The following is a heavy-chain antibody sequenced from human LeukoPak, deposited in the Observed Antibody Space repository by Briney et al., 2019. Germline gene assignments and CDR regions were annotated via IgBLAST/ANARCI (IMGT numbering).Heavy chain of an antibody. Sequence: GGSLRLSCAASGFTFSSYWMSWVRQAPGKGLEWVAYIKQDGSEKYYVDSVKGRFTISRDNSKNTLYLQMNSLRAEDTAVYYCARVRYYGSGSYLDYWGQGTLVTVSS. V-gene: IGHV3-7*01. CDR2: IKQDGSEK. CDR1: GFTFSSYW. J-gene: IGHJ4*02. CDR3: ARVRYYGSGSYLDY. D-gene: IGHD3-10*01.